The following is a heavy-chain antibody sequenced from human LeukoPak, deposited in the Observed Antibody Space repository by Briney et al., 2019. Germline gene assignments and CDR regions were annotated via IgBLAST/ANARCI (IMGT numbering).Heavy chain of an antibody. D-gene: IGHD3-3*01. J-gene: IGHJ3*02. V-gene: IGHV4-31*03. CDR1: GGSISSGGYY. Sequence: PSETLSLTCTVSGGSISSGGYYWSWIRQHPGKGLEWIGYIYYSGSTYYNPSLKSRVTISVDTSKNQFSLKLSSVTAADTAVYYCARGFTNGAFDTWGQGTMVTVSS. CDR3: ARGFTNGAFDT. CDR2: IYYSGST.